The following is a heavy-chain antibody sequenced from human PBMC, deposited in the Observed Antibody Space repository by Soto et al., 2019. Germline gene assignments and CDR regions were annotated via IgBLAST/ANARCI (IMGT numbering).Heavy chain of an antibody. J-gene: IGHJ4*02. Sequence: SETLSLTCAVYGESFSGYYWSWIRQPPGKGLEWIGDIDHSGTTHYNPSLKNRVTILIDTSKKHFSLSLTSVTAADTATYFCTRGRPPRYWGQGTLVTVSS. CDR2: IDHSGTT. CDR1: GESFSGYY. CDR3: TRGRPPRY. V-gene: IGHV4-34*01.